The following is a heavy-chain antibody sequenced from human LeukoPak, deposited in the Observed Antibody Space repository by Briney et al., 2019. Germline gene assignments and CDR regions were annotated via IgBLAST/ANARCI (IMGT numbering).Heavy chain of an antibody. V-gene: IGHV4-59*01. CDR2: MYHSGNT. CDR3: ARALENLAFDI. D-gene: IGHD1-1*01. CDR1: GGSITSYY. J-gene: IGHJ3*02. Sequence: SETLSLTCTVSGGSITSYYWSWIRQPPGKGLEWIGYMYHSGNTYHNPSLKSRVTISVDTSKSQFSLKLSSVTAADTAVYYCARALENLAFDIWGQGTMVTVSS.